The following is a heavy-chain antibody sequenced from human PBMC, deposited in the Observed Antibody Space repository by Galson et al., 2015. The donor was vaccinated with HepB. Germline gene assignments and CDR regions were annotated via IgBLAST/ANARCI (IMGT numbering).Heavy chain of an antibody. V-gene: IGHV1-69*04. CDR1: GDTFSSQA. CDR2: IIPILGTA. D-gene: IGHD5-12*01. J-gene: IGHJ4*02. Sequence: SVKVSCKASGDTFSSQAINWVRQAPGKGLEWMGRIIPILGTANYAHKFQGRVTITAHKSTNTAYMELSSLRSEDTAVYYCATMVGYSGYDFTSMWGQGTLVTVSS. CDR3: ATMVGYSGYDFTSM.